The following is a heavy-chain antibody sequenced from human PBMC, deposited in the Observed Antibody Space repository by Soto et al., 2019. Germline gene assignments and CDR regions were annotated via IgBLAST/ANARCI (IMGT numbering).Heavy chain of an antibody. CDR1: GLTFSNAW. J-gene: IGHJ4*01. Sequence: EVQLVESGGGLVKPGGSLRLSCAASGLTFSNAWMIWFRQAPGKGLEWVGRIKSKANGGTADSAAPVKGRLIVSRDDSKNMLYLQMNNLTTEDTAVYYCTTNLGDNWGQGTLVTVSS. V-gene: IGHV3-15*01. CDR3: TTNLGDN. CDR2: IKSKANGGTA.